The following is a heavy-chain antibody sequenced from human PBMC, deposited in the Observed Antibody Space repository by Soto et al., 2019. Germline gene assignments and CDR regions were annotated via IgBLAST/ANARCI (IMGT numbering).Heavy chain of an antibody. Sequence: GASVKVSCKASGYTFTSYYMHWVRQAPGQGLEWMGIINPSGGSTSYAQKFQGRVTMTRDTSTSTVYMEMSSLRSEDTAVYYCATEQGYCSGGSCYGAFDIWGQETMITVSS. V-gene: IGHV1-46*01. D-gene: IGHD2-15*01. CDR3: ATEQGYCSGGSCYGAFDI. CDR1: GYTFTSYY. CDR2: INPSGGST. J-gene: IGHJ3*02.